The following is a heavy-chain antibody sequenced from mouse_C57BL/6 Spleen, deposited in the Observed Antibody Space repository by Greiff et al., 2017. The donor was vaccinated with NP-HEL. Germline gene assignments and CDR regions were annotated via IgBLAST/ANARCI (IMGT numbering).Heavy chain of an antibody. CDR3: ARKGQLGRYFDV. V-gene: IGHV2-2*02. D-gene: IGHD4-1*02. CDR2: IWSGGST. Sequence: QVQLQQSGPGLVQPSQSLSITCTVSGFSLTSYGVHWVRQSPGKGLEWLGVIWSGGSTDYNAAFISRLSISKDNSKSQVFFKMNSLQANDTAIDYCARKGQLGRYFDVWGTGTTVTVSS. CDR1: GFSLTSYG. J-gene: IGHJ1*03.